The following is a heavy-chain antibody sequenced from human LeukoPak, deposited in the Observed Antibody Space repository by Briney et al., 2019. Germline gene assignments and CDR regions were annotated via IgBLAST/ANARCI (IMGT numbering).Heavy chain of an antibody. Sequence: PSETLSLTCTVSGDSFSSYYWSWLRQPAGKELEWIGRIFASGSTDYNPSLKSRVTMSVDTSKNQFSLKLSPVTAADTAVYYCARGGYYGSGNDFRFDPWGQGTLVTVSS. D-gene: IGHD3-10*01. J-gene: IGHJ5*02. CDR2: IFASGST. CDR1: GDSFSSYY. V-gene: IGHV4-4*07. CDR3: ARGGYYGSGNDFRFDP.